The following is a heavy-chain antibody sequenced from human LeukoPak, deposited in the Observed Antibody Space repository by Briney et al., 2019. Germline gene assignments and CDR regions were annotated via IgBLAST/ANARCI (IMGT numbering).Heavy chain of an antibody. J-gene: IGHJ6*02. D-gene: IGHD5-18*01. CDR2: ISNSGGGT. V-gene: IGHV3-23*01. CDR1: GFTFSSYA. CDR3: AKDFARGYSYGSDYYYYGMDV. Sequence: GGSLRLSCAASGFTFSSYAMSWVRQAPGKGLEWVSAISNSGGGTYYADSVKGRFTISRDNSKNTLYLQMNSLRAEDTAVYYCAKDFARGYSYGSDYYYYGMDVWGQGTTVTVSS.